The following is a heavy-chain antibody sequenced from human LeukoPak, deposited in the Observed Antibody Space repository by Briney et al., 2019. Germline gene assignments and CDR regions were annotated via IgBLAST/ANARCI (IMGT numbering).Heavy chain of an antibody. V-gene: IGHV1-24*01. D-gene: IGHD6-19*01. CDR2: FDPEDGET. J-gene: IGHJ4*02. CDR1: GYTLTELS. Sequence: ASVKVSCKVSGYTLTELSMHWVRQAPGKGLEWMGGFDPEDGETIYAQKFQGRVTITADKSTSTAYMELSSLRSEDTAVYYCARELTVAGTGFDYWGQGTLVTVSS. CDR3: ARELTVAGTGFDY.